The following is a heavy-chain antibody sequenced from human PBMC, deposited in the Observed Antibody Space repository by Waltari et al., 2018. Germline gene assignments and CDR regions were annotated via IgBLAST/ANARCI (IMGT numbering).Heavy chain of an antibody. J-gene: IGHJ4*02. V-gene: IGHV4-39*07. D-gene: IGHD6-19*01. Sequence: QLQLQESGPGLVKPSETLSLTCTVSGGSISSSSYYWGWIRQPPGKGLEWIGSIYYSGSTYYNPSLNSRVTISVDTSKNQFSLKLSSVTAADTAVYYCARGLAVAVTFDYWGQGTLVTVSS. CDR1: GGSISSSSYY. CDR3: ARGLAVAVTFDY. CDR2: IYYSGST.